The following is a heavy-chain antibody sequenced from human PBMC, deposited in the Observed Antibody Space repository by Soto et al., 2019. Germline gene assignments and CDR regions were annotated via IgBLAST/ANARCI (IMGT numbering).Heavy chain of an antibody. D-gene: IGHD3-22*01. CDR3: ARDRYSDVTLITSLFDY. J-gene: IGHJ4*02. V-gene: IGHV3-21*06. Sequence: PXGALRLSCAASGCIFSSYRMNWVRQAPGKGLEWVASISGSSNYIFYADSVKGRFTISRDNAKNSLNLQMNSLRAEDTAVYYCARDRYSDVTLITSLFDYWGQEALVTVSS. CDR1: GCIFSSYR. CDR2: ISGSSNYI.